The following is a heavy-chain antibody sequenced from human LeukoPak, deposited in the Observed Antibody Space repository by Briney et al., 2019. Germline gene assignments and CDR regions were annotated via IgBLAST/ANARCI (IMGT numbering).Heavy chain of an antibody. CDR2: DSGTGFSK. J-gene: IGHJ4*02. CDR1: GFTLINYA. Sequence: PGGSLRLSCAASGFTLINYAMSWVRQAPGKGLEWVSGDSGTGFSKHYTDSVKGRFTISRDTSKNTLYLQMNSLRAEDTAVYFCAKRGVVIRVILVGFHKEASYFDSWGQGALVTVSS. V-gene: IGHV3-23*01. D-gene: IGHD3-22*01. CDR3: AKRGVVIRVILVGFHKEASYFDS.